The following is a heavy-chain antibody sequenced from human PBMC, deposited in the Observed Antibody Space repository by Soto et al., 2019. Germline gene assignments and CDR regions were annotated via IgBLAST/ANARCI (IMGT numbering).Heavy chain of an antibody. CDR2: IVVGSGNT. V-gene: IGHV1-58*01. CDR3: AAIVLGTVTHPDY. J-gene: IGHJ4*02. Sequence: QMQLVQSGPEVKKPGTSVKVSCKASGFTFTSSAVQWVRQARGQRLEWIGWIVVGSGNTNYAQKFQERVTITRDMSTSTAYMELSSLRSEDTAVYYCAAIVLGTVTHPDYWGQGTLVTVSS. D-gene: IGHD4-17*01. CDR1: GFTFTSSA.